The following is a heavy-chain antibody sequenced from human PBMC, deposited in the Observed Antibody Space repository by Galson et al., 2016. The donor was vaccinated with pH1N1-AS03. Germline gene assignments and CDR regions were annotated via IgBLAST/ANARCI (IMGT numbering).Heavy chain of an antibody. CDR3: ARFRSSWTFYYGLDV. V-gene: IGHV4-59*01. J-gene: IGHJ6*02. Sequence: SETLSLTCTVSGGSISSYYWTWIRQPPGKGLEWIGHIYYSGGTNYNPPLKSRVTISVDTSKNQFSLKLSSVTAADTAVYYCARFRSSWTFYYGLDVWGQGTTVTVSS. D-gene: IGHD6-13*01. CDR1: GGSISSYY. CDR2: IYYSGGT.